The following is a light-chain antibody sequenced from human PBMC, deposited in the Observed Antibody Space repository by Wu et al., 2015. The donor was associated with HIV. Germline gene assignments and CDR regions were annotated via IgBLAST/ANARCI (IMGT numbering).Light chain of an antibody. J-gene: IGKJ2*03. V-gene: IGKV3-20*01. CDR2: ATS. CDR3: QHYGSSPYS. CDR1: QSVSSNY. Sequence: EIVLTQSPGTLSLSPGERATLSCRASQSVSSNYLAWYQQKPGRAPRLLIYATSNRATGIPDRFSGSGSGTDFTLTISRLEPEDFAVYYCQHYGSSPYSFGRGPSWRSN.